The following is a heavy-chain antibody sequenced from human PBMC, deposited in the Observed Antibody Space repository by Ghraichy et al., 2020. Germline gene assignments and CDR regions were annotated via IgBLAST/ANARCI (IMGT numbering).Heavy chain of an antibody. V-gene: IGHV3-64*03. Sequence: GSLRLSCSASGFTLSFYAMHWVRQAPGKGLEYVSGISSNGGSTYYVDSVKGRFTISRDNSKNTLYIQMSSLRPEDTALYYCVKDRKSSLRDGFNAFDSWGQGALVTVSS. D-gene: IGHD5-24*01. CDR2: ISSNGGST. CDR1: GFTLSFYA. J-gene: IGHJ4*02. CDR3: VKDRKSSLRDGFNAFDS.